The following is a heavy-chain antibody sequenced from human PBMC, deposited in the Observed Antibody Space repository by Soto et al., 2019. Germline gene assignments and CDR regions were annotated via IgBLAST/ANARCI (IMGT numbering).Heavy chain of an antibody. CDR3: ARDRREAEENYYYYYYMDV. CDR2: IYSGGST. CDR1: GFTVSSNY. V-gene: IGHV3-53*04. D-gene: IGHD6-13*01. Sequence: GGSLSLCCAAAGFTVSSNYGSWVRPAPGKGLEWVSVIYSGGSTYYADSVKGRFTIFRHNSKNTLYLQMNSLRAEDTAVYYCARDRREAEENYYYYYYMDVWGKGTTVTVSS. J-gene: IGHJ6*03.